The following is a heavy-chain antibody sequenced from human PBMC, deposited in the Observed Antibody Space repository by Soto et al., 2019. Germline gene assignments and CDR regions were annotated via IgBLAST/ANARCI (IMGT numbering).Heavy chain of an antibody. Sequence: EVQLVQSGAEVKKPGESLKISCKGSGYSFTSYWIGWVRQMPGKGLEWMGIIYPGDSDTRYSPSFQGQVTISADKSISTAYLQWSSLKASDTAMYYCARRGRWFGELWNWFDPWGQGTLVTVSS. V-gene: IGHV5-51*03. D-gene: IGHD3-10*01. J-gene: IGHJ5*02. CDR2: IYPGDSDT. CDR1: GYSFTSYW. CDR3: ARRGRWFGELWNWFDP.